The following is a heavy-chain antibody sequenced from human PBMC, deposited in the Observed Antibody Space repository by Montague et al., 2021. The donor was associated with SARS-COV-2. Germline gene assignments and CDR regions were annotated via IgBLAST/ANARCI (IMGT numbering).Heavy chain of an antibody. CDR1: GGSFSGYY. CDR2: INHSGTT. D-gene: IGHD2-15*01. Sequence: SETLSLTCAVYGGSFSGYYWNWIRQPPGEGLEWIGEINHSGTTNYNPSLKSRVTISADTSKNQFSLKLSSVTAADTAVYYCARGVVVVVHRDYPARRGWFDTWGQGTLVSVSS. V-gene: IGHV4-34*01. J-gene: IGHJ5*02. CDR3: ARGVVVVVHRDYPARRGWFDT.